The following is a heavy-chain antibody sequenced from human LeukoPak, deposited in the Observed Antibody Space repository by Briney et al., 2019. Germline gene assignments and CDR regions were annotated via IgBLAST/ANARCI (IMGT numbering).Heavy chain of an antibody. Sequence: ASVKVSCKASGGTFSSYAISWVRQALGQGLEWMGGIIPIFGTANYAQKFQGRVTITADKSTSTAYMELSSLRSEDTAVYYCATLAYPTLVATIIDPWGQGTLVTVSS. CDR3: ATLAYPTLVATIIDP. CDR2: IIPIFGTA. CDR1: GGTFSSYA. V-gene: IGHV1-69*06. J-gene: IGHJ5*02. D-gene: IGHD5-12*01.